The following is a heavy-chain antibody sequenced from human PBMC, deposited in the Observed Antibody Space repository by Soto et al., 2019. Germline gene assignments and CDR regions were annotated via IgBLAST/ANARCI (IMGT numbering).Heavy chain of an antibody. Sequence: QVQLVESGGGVVQPGRSLRLSCAASGFTFSSYAMHWVRQAPGKGLEWVAVISYDGSNKYYADSVKGRFTISRDNSKNTLYRQMNSLRAEDTAVYYCARDRHIVVVTASVDYWGQGTLVTVSS. CDR1: GFTFSSYA. D-gene: IGHD2-21*02. J-gene: IGHJ4*02. V-gene: IGHV3-30-3*01. CDR3: ARDRHIVVVTASVDY. CDR2: ISYDGSNK.